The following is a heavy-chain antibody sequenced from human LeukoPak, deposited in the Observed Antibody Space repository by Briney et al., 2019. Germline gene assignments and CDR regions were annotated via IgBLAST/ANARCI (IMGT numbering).Heavy chain of an antibody. CDR3: ARASYASGGPADY. CDR1: GGSISSSSYY. J-gene: IGHJ4*02. D-gene: IGHD3-10*01. Sequence: SETLSLTCTVSGGSISSSSYYWGWIRQPPGKGLEWIGSIYYSGSTYYNPSLKSRVTISLDTSKNQFSLKLSSVTAADTAVYYCARASYASGGPADYWGQGTLVTVSS. CDR2: IYYSGST. V-gene: IGHV4-39*07.